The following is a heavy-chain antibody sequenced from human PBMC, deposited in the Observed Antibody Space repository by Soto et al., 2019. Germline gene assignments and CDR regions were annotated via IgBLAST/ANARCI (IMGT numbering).Heavy chain of an antibody. D-gene: IGHD1-26*01. Sequence: HPGGSLRLSCAASGFTFSSYGMHWVRQAPGKGLEWVAVIWYDGSNKYYADSVKGRFTISRDNSKNTLYLQMNSLRAEDTAVYYCARDRELIVGATSAFDIWGQGTMVTVSS. CDR3: ARDRELIVGATSAFDI. V-gene: IGHV3-33*01. CDR1: GFTFSSYG. J-gene: IGHJ3*02. CDR2: IWYDGSNK.